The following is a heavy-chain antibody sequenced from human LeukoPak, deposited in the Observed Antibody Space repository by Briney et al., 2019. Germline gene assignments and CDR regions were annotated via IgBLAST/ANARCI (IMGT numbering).Heavy chain of an antibody. CDR1: GGSISSYY. CDR2: IYYSGST. J-gene: IGHJ4*02. CDR3: ARGRLHIDY. Sequence: SETLSLTCTVSGGSISSYYWSWIRQPPGKGLEWIGYIYYSGSTYYNPSLKSRVTISVDTSKNQFSLKLSSVTAADTAVYYCARGRLHIDYWGQGTLVTVSS. D-gene: IGHD4-11*01. V-gene: IGHV4-59*08.